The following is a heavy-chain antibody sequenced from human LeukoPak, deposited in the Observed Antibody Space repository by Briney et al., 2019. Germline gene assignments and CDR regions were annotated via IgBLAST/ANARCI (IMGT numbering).Heavy chain of an antibody. CDR2: ISGSGGST. D-gene: IGHD3-22*01. Sequence: GGSLRLSCAASGFTFSSYAMSWVRQAPGKGLEWVSAISGSGGSTYYADSVKGRFTISRDNSKNTLYLQMNSLRAEDTAVYYCATLRHYDRSGYYYNYYYYGMDVWGQGTTVTVSS. CDR1: GFTFSSYA. J-gene: IGHJ6*02. CDR3: ATLRHYDRSGYYYNYYYYGMDV. V-gene: IGHV3-23*01.